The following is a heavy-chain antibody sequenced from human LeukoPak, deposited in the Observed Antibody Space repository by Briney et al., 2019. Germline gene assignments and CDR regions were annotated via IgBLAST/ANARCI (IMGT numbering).Heavy chain of an antibody. J-gene: IGHJ5*02. Sequence: AGGCLSLSCAASGFTFRSNYMICVPGAPGKGLGGGSVMCSYGRTYYSDSVKGRFTISRDNSKNTLYLPMNSLRDEDSAAYYWASGRDYGDAWGQGTLVTVSS. D-gene: IGHD4-17*01. CDR2: MCSYGRT. CDR3: ASGRDYGDA. V-gene: IGHV3-66*03. CDR1: GFTFRSNY.